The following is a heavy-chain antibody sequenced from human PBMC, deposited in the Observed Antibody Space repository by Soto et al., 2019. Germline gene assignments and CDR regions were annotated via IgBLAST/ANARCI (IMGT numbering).Heavy chain of an antibody. CDR2: INGDGSSP. D-gene: IGHD2-15*01. CDR3: ARDRGEGYCIGTTCSHLGPIDS. J-gene: IGHJ4*02. V-gene: IGHV3-74*01. CDR1: GFTFSRYW. Sequence: EVQLVESGGGLVQPGGSLRLSCAASGFTFSRYWMHWVRQGPGGGLEWVSRINGDGSSPSYADSVKGRVTISRDNAKNTLYLQMNSLRVEDTAVYYCARDRGEGYCIGTTCSHLGPIDSWGQGTLVTVAS.